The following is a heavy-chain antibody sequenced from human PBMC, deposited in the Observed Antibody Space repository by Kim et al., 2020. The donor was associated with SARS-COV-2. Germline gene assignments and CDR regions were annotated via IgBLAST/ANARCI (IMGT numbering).Heavy chain of an antibody. V-gene: IGHV3-30*18. D-gene: IGHD2-15*01. Sequence: GGSLRLSCAASGFTFSSYGMHWVRQAPGKGLEWVAVISYDGSNKYYADSVKGRFTISRDNSKNTLYLQMNSLRAEDTAVYYCAKGRSRDPGLLYNYGMDVWGQGTTVTVSS. CDR1: GFTFSSYG. CDR3: AKGRSRDPGLLYNYGMDV. CDR2: ISYDGSNK. J-gene: IGHJ6*02.